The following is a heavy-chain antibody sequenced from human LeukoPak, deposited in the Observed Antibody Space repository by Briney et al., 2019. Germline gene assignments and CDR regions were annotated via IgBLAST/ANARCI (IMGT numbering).Heavy chain of an antibody. CDR3: ARSHRNVLRFLEWFSHGMDV. D-gene: IGHD3-3*01. V-gene: IGHV4-34*01. CDR2: INHGGST. Sequence: SETLSLTCAVYGGSFSGYYWSWIRQPPGKGLEWIGEINHGGSTNYNPSLKSRVTISVDTSKNQFSLKLSSVTAADTAVYYCARSHRNVLRFLEWFSHGMDVWGQGTTVTVSS. CDR1: GGSFSGYY. J-gene: IGHJ6*02.